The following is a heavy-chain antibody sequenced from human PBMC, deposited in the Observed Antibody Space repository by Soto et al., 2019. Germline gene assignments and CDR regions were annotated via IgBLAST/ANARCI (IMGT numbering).Heavy chain of an antibody. CDR3: AKSSSRAHYYAMDV. J-gene: IGHJ6*02. V-gene: IGHV3-23*01. CDR1: GFTFSSYA. CDR2: VSASGGGT. D-gene: IGHD2-2*01. Sequence: EVQLLESGGGLVQPGGSLRLSCAASGFTFSSYAMNWVRQAPGKGLEWVAGVSASGGGTSYADSVKGRFTISRDNSKDTLYLQMNSLRAEDTAVYYCAKSSSRAHYYAMDVWGQGTTVTFFS.